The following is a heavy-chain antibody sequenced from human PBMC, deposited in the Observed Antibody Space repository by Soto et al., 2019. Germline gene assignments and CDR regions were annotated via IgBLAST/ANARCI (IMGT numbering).Heavy chain of an antibody. Sequence: QVQLVQSGAEVKKPGSSVKVSCKASGGTFSSYAISWVRQAPGQGLEWMGGIIPIFGTANYAQKFQGRVTMTADESTSTAHMELSSLRSEHTSVYYCARLGTPYYSSSWGNWFDPWGQGTLVTVSS. CDR3: ARLGTPYYSSSWGNWFDP. J-gene: IGHJ5*02. CDR1: GGTFSSYA. CDR2: IIPIFGTA. V-gene: IGHV1-69*01. D-gene: IGHD6-13*01.